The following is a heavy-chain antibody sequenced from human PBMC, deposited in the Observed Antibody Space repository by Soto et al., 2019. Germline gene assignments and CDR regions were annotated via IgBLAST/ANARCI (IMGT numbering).Heavy chain of an antibody. CDR3: ARVDLNWGDPFDI. D-gene: IGHD7-27*01. Sequence: GGSLRLSCAASGFTFSSYEMNWVRQAPGKGLEWVSYISSSGSTIYYADSVKGRFTISRDNAKKSLYLQMNSLRDDDTAVYYCARVDLNWGDPFDIWGQGTMVTVSS. CDR2: ISSSGSTI. CDR1: GFTFSSYE. V-gene: IGHV3-48*03. J-gene: IGHJ3*02.